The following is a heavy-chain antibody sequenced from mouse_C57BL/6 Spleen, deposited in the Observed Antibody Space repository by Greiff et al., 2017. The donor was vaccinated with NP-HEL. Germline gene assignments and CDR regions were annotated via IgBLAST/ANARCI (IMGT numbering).Heavy chain of an antibody. CDR1: GFTFSSYA. D-gene: IGHD1-1*01. CDR2: ISDGGSYT. J-gene: IGHJ2*01. Sequence: EVKLMESGGGLVKPGGSLKLSCAASGFTFSSYAMSWVRQTPEKRLEWVATISDGGSYTYYPDNVKGRFTISRDNAKNNLYLQMSHLKSEDTAMYYCARDQNYYGSSNYFDYWGQGTTLTVSS. V-gene: IGHV5-4*01. CDR3: ARDQNYYGSSNYFDY.